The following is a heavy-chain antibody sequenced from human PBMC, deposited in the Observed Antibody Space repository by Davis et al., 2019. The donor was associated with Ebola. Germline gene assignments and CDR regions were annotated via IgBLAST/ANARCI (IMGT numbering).Heavy chain of an antibody. J-gene: IGHJ5*02. CDR2: IGTIGGDT. CDR3: ARANSECTGGGCFSGHWFDP. D-gene: IGHD2-15*01. V-gene: IGHV3-13*01. CDR1: GFTLSYYD. Sequence: PGGSLRLSCAASGFTLSYYDMQWVRQAAGKGLEWVSGIGTIGGDTHYADSVKGQFTISRDDAKHSLYLQMDSLRAGDTAIYYCARANSECTGGGCFSGHWFDPWGQGTLVTVSS.